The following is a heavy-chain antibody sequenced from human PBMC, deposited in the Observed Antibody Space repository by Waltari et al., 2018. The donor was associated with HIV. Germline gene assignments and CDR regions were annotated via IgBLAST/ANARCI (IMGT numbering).Heavy chain of an antibody. J-gene: IGHJ6*02. Sequence: QVQLQESGPGLVKPSETLSLTCTVSGGSISSYYWSWIPQPPGKGLEWIEYIYYSGSTNYNPSLKSRVTISVDTSKNQFSLKLSSVTAADTAVYYCARDRDFWSGHYYYYGMDVWGQGTTVTVSS. CDR1: GGSISSYY. CDR3: ARDRDFWSGHYYYYGMDV. D-gene: IGHD3-3*01. V-gene: IGHV4-59*01. CDR2: IYYSGST.